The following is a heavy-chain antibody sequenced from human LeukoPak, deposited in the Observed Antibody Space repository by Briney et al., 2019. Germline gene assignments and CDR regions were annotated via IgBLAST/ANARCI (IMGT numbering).Heavy chain of an antibody. CDR1: GFTFSSYA. D-gene: IGHD6-19*01. Sequence: GGSLRLSCAASGFTFSSYAMHWVRQAPGKGLEWVAVISYDGSNKYYADSVKGRFTISRDNSKNTLYLQMNSLRAEDTAVYYCARVTRGWYVDYFDYWGQGTLVTVSS. J-gene: IGHJ4*02. CDR2: ISYDGSNK. CDR3: ARVTRGWYVDYFDY. V-gene: IGHV3-30*04.